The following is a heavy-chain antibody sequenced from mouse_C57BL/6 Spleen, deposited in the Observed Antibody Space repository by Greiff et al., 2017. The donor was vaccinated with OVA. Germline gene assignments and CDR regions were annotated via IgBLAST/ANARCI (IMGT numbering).Heavy chain of an antibody. Sequence: EVNVVESGGGLVQPGGSMKLSCVASESSFSNYWMNWVRQSPEKGLEWVAQIRLKSDNYATHYAESVKGRFTISRDDSTSSVYLQMNNLRAEDTGIYYCTDPGGVAYWGQGTLVTVSA. V-gene: IGHV6-3*01. CDR1: ESSFSNYW. CDR2: IRLKSDNYAT. CDR3: TDPGGVAY. J-gene: IGHJ3*01.